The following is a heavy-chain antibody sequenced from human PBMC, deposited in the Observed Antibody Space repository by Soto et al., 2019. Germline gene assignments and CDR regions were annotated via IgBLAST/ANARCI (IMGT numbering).Heavy chain of an antibody. CDR3: ATKVVIGGIGFVDE. CDR2: INQDESQK. D-gene: IGHD2-15*01. CDR1: GFTFSSYW. J-gene: IGHJ4*02. V-gene: IGHV3-7*01. Sequence: GGSLRLSCVASGFTFSSYWMNWVRQAPGEGLEWVANINQDESQKYYADSVKGRFSISRDNARNALYLQMNSLRVEDAAVYYCATKVVIGGIGFVDEWGQGILVTVSS.